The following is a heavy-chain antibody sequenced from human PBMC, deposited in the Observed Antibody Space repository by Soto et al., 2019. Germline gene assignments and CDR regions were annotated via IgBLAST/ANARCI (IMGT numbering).Heavy chain of an antibody. J-gene: IGHJ6*02. D-gene: IGHD2-2*01. V-gene: IGHV1-69*01. CDR1: GGTFSSYA. Sequence: QVQLVQSGAEVKKPGSSVKVSCKASGGTFSSYAISWVRQAPGQGLEWMGGIIPISGTANYAQKFQGRVTITADEFTSTAYMEQGSLRSEDTAVYYCARSQGSSTSLEIYYYYYYGMDVWGQGTTVTVPS. CDR3: ARSQGSSTSLEIYYYYYYGMDV. CDR2: IIPISGTA.